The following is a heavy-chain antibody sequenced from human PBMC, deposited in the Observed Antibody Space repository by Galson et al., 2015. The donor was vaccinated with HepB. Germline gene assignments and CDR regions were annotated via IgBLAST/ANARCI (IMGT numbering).Heavy chain of an antibody. CDR2: INPNSGGT. J-gene: IGHJ4*02. CDR3: ARDRPDHYDILTGYYIYGIDY. CDR1: GYTFTGYY. Sequence: SVKVSCKASGYTFTGYYMHWVRQAPGQGLEWMGRINPNSGGTNYAQKFQGRVTMTRDTSISTAYMELSRLRSDDTAVYYCARDRPDHYDILTGYYIYGIDYWGQGTLVTVSS. V-gene: IGHV1-2*06. D-gene: IGHD3-9*01.